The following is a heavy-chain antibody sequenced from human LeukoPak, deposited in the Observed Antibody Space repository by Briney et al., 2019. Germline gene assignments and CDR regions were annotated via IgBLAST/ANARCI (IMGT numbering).Heavy chain of an antibody. D-gene: IGHD6-6*01. Sequence: SETLSLTCTVSDGSISSYYWSWIRQPPGKGLEWIGYIYYSGSTNYNPSLKSRVTISVDTSKNQFSLKLSSVTAADTAVYYCARDPIGSIAARRRLDYYYGMDVWGQGTTVTVSS. CDR2: IYYSGST. CDR3: ARDPIGSIAARRRLDYYYGMDV. V-gene: IGHV4-59*01. CDR1: DGSISSYY. J-gene: IGHJ6*02.